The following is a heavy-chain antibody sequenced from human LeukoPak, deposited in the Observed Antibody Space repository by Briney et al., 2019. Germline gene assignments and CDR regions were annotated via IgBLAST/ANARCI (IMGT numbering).Heavy chain of an antibody. CDR2: IYYSGST. CDR3: ARDRGYSSSWYSPYYYYGMDV. CDR1: GGFISSYY. J-gene: IGHJ6*02. V-gene: IGHV4-59*01. Sequence: SETLSLTCTVSGGFISSYYWSWIRQPPGKGLEWIGYIYYSGSTNYNPSLKSRVTISVDTSKNQFSLKLSSVTAADTAVYYCARDRGYSSSWYSPYYYYGMDVWGQGTTVTVSS. D-gene: IGHD6-13*01.